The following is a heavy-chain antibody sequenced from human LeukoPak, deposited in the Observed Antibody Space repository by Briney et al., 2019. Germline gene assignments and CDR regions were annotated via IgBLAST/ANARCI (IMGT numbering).Heavy chain of an antibody. Sequence: ASVKVSCKASGGTFSSYAISWVRQAPGQGLEWMGGIIPIFGTANYAQKFQGRVTITTDESTSTAYMELSSLRSEDTAVYYCARSNRVGYYGSGSYYFDYWGQGTLVTVSS. CDR3: ARSNRVGYYGSGSYYFDY. V-gene: IGHV1-69*05. CDR2: IIPIFGTA. D-gene: IGHD3-10*01. CDR1: GGTFSSYA. J-gene: IGHJ4*02.